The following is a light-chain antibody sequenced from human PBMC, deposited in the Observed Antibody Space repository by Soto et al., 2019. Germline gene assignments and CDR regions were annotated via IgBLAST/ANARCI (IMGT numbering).Light chain of an antibody. CDR1: SSDVGGYNY. CDR2: EVS. CDR3: SSYTSSSTLYV. J-gene: IGLJ1*01. Sequence: QSVLTQPASVSGPPGQSITISCTGTSSDVGGYNYVSWYQQHPGKAPNLIIYEVSNRPSGVSNRFSGSKSGNTASLTISGLQAEDEADYYCSSYTSSSTLYVFGTGTKVTVL. V-gene: IGLV2-14*01.